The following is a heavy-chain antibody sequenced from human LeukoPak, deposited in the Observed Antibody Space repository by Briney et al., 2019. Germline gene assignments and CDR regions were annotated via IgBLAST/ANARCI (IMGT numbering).Heavy chain of an antibody. CDR1: GFTFSSYG. J-gene: IGHJ4*02. D-gene: IGHD3-3*01. CDR3: AKESPEFWSGYPYYFDY. V-gene: IGHV3-33*06. Sequence: PGGSLRLSCAASGFTFSSYGMHWVRQAPGKGLEWVAVIWYDGSNKYYADSVKGRFTISRDNSKNTLYLQMNSLRAEDTAVYYCAKESPEFWSGYPYYFDYWGQGTLVTVSS. CDR2: IWYDGSNK.